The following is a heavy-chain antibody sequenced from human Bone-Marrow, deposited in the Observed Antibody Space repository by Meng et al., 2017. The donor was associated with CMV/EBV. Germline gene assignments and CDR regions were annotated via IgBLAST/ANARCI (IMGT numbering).Heavy chain of an antibody. Sequence: ESLKISCSASGFTFTHYWMVWVRQAPGKGLGWVATIKQDGSAKYYADSVKGRFTTSTDKAKSSLYLQMNSLRAEDTAVYYCASTSGQWGQGRLVTVSS. J-gene: IGHJ4*02. CDR1: GFTFTHYW. CDR2: IKQDGSAK. V-gene: IGHV3-7*01. D-gene: IGHD3-16*01. CDR3: ASTSGQ.